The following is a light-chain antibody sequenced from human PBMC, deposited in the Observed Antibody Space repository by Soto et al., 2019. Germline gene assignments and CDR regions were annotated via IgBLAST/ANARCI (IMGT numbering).Light chain of an antibody. J-gene: IGLJ1*01. CDR2: EVS. Sequence: QSVLTQPASGSGSPGQSVAISSTGTSSDVGAYNYISWYQQHPGKAPKLLLSEVSNRPSGVSDRFSGSKSGNTASLTISGLQAEDEADYYCSSLTTSFTYVFGTGTKVTVL. CDR3: SSLTTSFTYV. V-gene: IGLV2-14*01. CDR1: SSDVGAYNY.